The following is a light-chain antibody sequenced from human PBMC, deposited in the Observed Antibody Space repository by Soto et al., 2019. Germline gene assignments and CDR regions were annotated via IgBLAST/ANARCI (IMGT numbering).Light chain of an antibody. CDR2: GAS. V-gene: IGKV3-15*01. CDR1: QSVSSN. Sequence: IVLTQSPANLSLSPGERATLSCRASQSVSSNLARYQQKPGQAPTLLIYGASTRATGIPARFSGSGSGTEFTLTISSLQYEDFAVYYCQQYNNWPPITFGQGTRLEIK. CDR3: QQYNNWPPIT. J-gene: IGKJ5*01.